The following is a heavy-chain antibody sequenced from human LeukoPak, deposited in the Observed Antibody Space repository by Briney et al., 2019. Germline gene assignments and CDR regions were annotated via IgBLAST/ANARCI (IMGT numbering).Heavy chain of an antibody. Sequence: GGSLRLSCAASGFTFSSYWMHWVRQAPGKGLVWVSRINSDGSSTSYADSVKGRFTISRDNAKNTLYLQMNSQRAEDTAVYYCARDSYSPRVYPNYFDYWGQGTLVTVSS. D-gene: IGHD2-15*01. J-gene: IGHJ4*02. V-gene: IGHV3-74*01. CDR1: GFTFSSYW. CDR2: INSDGSST. CDR3: ARDSYSPRVYPNYFDY.